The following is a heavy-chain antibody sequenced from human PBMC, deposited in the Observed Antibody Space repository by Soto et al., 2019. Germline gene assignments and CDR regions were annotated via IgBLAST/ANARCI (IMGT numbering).Heavy chain of an antibody. CDR2: IYYSGST. CDR3: ARYLPPLDFWSGYFSDDNFDY. D-gene: IGHD3-3*01. J-gene: IGHJ4*02. CDR1: GGSISSGGYY. Sequence: PSETLSLTCTVSGGSISSGGYYWSWIRQHPGKGLEWIGYIYYSGSTYYNPSLKSRVTISVDTSKNQFSLKLSSVTAADTAVYYWARYLPPLDFWSGYFSDDNFDYWGQETLVTVSS. V-gene: IGHV4-31*03.